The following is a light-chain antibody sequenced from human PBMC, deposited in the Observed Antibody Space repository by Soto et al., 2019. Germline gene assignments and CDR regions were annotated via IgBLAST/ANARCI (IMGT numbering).Light chain of an antibody. CDR1: SSNIGTNT. J-gene: IGLJ3*02. CDR2: SSN. V-gene: IGLV1-44*01. CDR3: AAWDGSLNVVL. Sequence: QSVLTQPPSASGTPEQRVTISCSGSSSNIGTNTVNWYQQFPRSAPKLLMYSSNQRPSGVPDRFSGSKSGTSASLAISGLQSEDEADYYCAAWDGSLNVVLFGGGTKLTVL.